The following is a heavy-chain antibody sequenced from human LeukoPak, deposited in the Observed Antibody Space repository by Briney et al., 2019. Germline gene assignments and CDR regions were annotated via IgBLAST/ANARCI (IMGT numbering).Heavy chain of an antibody. J-gene: IGHJ4*02. Sequence: SETLSLTCAVYGGSFSGYYWSWIRQPPGKGLEWIGEINHSGSTNYNPSLKSRVTISVDTSKNQFSLKLSSVTAADTAVYYCARVQIRITIFGAVTPLNFDYWGQGTLVTVSS. CDR2: INHSGST. D-gene: IGHD3-3*01. CDR3: ARVQIRITIFGAVTPLNFDY. CDR1: GGSFSGYY. V-gene: IGHV4-34*01.